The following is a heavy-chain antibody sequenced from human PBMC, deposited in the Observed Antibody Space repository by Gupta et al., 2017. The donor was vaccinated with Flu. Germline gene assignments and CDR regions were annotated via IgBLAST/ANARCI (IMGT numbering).Heavy chain of an antibody. J-gene: IGHJ4*02. CDR1: GYSFTSWW. Sequence: EVQLVQSGGEVKKAGESLKISCTGSGYSFTSWWIGWVRQMPGEGLEWMGIIFPDDSDTRYSPSFQGQVTISADKSISTAYLQWTSLKASDTAMYYCARRLNYYDSSGYYFDYWGQGTLVTVSS. CDR2: IFPDDSDT. CDR3: ARRLNYYDSSGYYFDY. D-gene: IGHD3-22*01. V-gene: IGHV5-51*01.